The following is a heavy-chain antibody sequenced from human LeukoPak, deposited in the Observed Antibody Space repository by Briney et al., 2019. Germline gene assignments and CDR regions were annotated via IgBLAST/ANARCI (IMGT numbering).Heavy chain of an antibody. CDR3: AREMAARPYPFDY. D-gene: IGHD6-6*01. CDR1: GFTFSSYE. V-gene: IGHV3-48*03. Sequence: PGGSLRLSCAASGFTFSSYEMNWVRQAPGKGLEWVSYISSSGSTIYYADSVKGRFTISRDNAKNTLYLQMNSLRAEDTAVYYCAREMAARPYPFDYWGQGTLVTVSS. CDR2: ISSSGSTI. J-gene: IGHJ4*02.